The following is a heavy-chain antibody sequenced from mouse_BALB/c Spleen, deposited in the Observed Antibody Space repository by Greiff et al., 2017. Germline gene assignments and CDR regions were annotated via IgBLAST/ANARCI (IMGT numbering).Heavy chain of an antibody. CDR1: GFTFSDYY. CDR2: ISDGGSYT. CDR3: ARDGTARATTPFAY. D-gene: IGHD3-1*01. J-gene: IGHJ3*01. V-gene: IGHV5-4*02. Sequence: EVKLMESGGGLVKPGGSLKLSCAASGFTFSDYYMYWVRQTPEKRLEWVATISDGGSYTYYPDSVKGRFTISRDNAKNNLYLQMSSLKSEDTAMYYCARDGTARATTPFAYWGQGTLVTVSA.